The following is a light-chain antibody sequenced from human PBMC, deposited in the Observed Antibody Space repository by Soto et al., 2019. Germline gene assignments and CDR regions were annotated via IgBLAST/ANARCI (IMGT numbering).Light chain of an antibody. CDR1: QSVNSN. CDR2: DAS. CDR3: QQYNFWPPLT. J-gene: IGKJ4*01. V-gene: IGKV3-15*01. Sequence: EIVMTQSPATLSVSPGERATLSCRSSQSVNSNLAWYRQKPGQAPRLLISDASTRATGVPARFSGSGSGTEFTLTIRSLQSEDSGIYYCQQYNFWPPLTVGGGTKVEIK.